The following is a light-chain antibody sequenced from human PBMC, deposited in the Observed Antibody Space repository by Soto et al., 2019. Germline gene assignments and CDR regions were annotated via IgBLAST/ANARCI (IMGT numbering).Light chain of an antibody. CDR1: QSISSW. CDR3: QQYNSYSLT. J-gene: IGKJ4*01. V-gene: IGKV1-5*03. CDR2: KAS. Sequence: DIPMTQSPSTLSASVGDRVTITCRASQSISSWLAWYQQKPGKAPKLLIYKASSLESRVPSRFSGSGSGTEFTLTISSLQPDDFATYYCQQYNSYSLTFGGGTKVEIK.